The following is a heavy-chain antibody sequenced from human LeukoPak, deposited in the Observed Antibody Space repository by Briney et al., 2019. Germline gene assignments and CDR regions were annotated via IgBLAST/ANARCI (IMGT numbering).Heavy chain of an antibody. J-gene: IGHJ2*01. V-gene: IGHV3-21*01. CDR3: ARPQGYCSSTSCSDWYFDL. D-gene: IGHD2-2*01. CDR1: GFTFSSYS. Sequence: GGSLRLSCAASGFTFSSYSMHWVRQAPGKGLEWVSSISSSSSYIYYADSVKGRFTISRDNAKNSLYLQMNSLRAEDTAVYYCARPQGYCSSTSCSDWYFDLWGRGTLVTVSS. CDR2: ISSSSSYI.